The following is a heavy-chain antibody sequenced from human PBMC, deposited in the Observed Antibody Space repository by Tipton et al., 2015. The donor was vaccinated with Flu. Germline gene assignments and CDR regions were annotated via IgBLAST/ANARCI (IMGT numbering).Heavy chain of an antibody. D-gene: IGHD1-26*01. J-gene: IGHJ4*02. CDR3: ASGRKRGYFDY. V-gene: IGHV4-39*07. Sequence: TLSLTCTVSGGSISSSNYYWGWIRQPPGKGLEWIGTIYYSGSTYYNPSLKSRVTISVDTSKNQFSLKLSSVTAADTAVYYCASGRKRGYFDYWGQGTLVTVSS. CDR1: GGSISSSNYY. CDR2: IYYSGST.